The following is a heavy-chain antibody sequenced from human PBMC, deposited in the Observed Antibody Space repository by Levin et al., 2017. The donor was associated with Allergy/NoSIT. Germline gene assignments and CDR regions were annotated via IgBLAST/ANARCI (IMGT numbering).Heavy chain of an antibody. CDR2: ISYDGSNK. CDR1: GFTFSSYA. Sequence: GGSLRLSCAASGFTFSSYAMHWVRQAPGKGLEWVAVISYDGSNKYYADSVKGRFTISRDNSKNTLYLQMNSLRAEDTAVYYCARSIAARRDCEFDYWGQGTLVTVSS. D-gene: IGHD6-6*01. CDR3: ARSIAARRDCEFDY. J-gene: IGHJ4*02. V-gene: IGHV3-30-3*01.